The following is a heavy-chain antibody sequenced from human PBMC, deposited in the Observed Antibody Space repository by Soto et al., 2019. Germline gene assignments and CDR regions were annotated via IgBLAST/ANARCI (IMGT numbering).Heavy chain of an antibody. J-gene: IGHJ6*02. CDR2: INHSGST. Sequence: SETLSLTCAVYGGSFSGYYWSWIRRPPGKGLEWIGEINHSGSTNYNPSLKSRVTISVDTSKNQFSLKLSSVTAADTAVYYCARLPSGPAAPQLFYGMDVWGQGTTVTVSS. CDR3: ARLPSGPAAPQLFYGMDV. V-gene: IGHV4-34*01. CDR1: GGSFSGYY. D-gene: IGHD2-2*01.